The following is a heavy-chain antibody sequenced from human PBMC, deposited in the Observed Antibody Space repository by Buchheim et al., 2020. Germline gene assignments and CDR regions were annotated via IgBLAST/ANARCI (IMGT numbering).Heavy chain of an antibody. J-gene: IGHJ1*01. CDR2: IYHSGST. D-gene: IGHD5-18*01. CDR1: SGSIGSGNW. CDR3: ATGYSYGYGDFQL. V-gene: IGHV4-4*02. Sequence: QVQLQESGPGLVKPSGTLSLTCAVSSGSIGSGNWWSWVRQPPGKGLEWIGEIYHSGSTNFNASLKSRVSMSMDKSKNQFSLNLSSVTAADTAVYYCATGYSYGYGDFQLWGQGTL.